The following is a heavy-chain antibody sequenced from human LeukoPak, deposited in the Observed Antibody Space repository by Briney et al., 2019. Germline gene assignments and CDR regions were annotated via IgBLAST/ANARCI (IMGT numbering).Heavy chain of an antibody. V-gene: IGHV3-23*01. D-gene: IGHD3-22*01. CDR3: ARESYYYDSSGYYGDAFDI. CDR2: ISGSGGST. CDR1: GFTFSSYA. Sequence: GGSLRLSCAASGFTFSSYAMSWVRQAPGKGLEWVSAISGSGGSTYYADSVKGRFTISRDNSKNTLYLQMNSLRAEDTAVYYCARESYYYDSSGYYGDAFDIWGQGTMVTVSS. J-gene: IGHJ3*02.